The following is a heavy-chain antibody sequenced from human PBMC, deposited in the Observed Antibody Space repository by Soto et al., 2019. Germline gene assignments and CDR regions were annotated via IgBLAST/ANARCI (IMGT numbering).Heavy chain of an antibody. J-gene: IGHJ6*02. D-gene: IGHD5-18*01. CDR3: ARCPQPPDTADPYAVDV. CDR2: IVPSVDTT. V-gene: IGHV1-69*18. Sequence: QVQLVLSGTEVKKPGASVKVSCKASGGTFSRSGFHWVRQAPGQGLEWMGMIVPSVDTTNYAQKFQARVTISADQFTSTVYMELRSLRSEDTAVYYCARCPQPPDTADPYAVDVWGQGTRVIVSS. CDR1: GGTFSRSG.